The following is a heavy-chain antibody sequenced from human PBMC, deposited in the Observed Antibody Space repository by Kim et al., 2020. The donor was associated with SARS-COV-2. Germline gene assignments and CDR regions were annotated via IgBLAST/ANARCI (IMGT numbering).Heavy chain of an antibody. D-gene: IGHD3-10*01. V-gene: IGHV3-74*01. CDR2: T. J-gene: IGHJ4*02. CDR3: ARGHGNCGRGDY. Sequence: TKYADSVKGRFTISRDNAKNTLYVQMNSLRVEDTALYYCARGHGNCGRGDYWGQGTLVTVSS.